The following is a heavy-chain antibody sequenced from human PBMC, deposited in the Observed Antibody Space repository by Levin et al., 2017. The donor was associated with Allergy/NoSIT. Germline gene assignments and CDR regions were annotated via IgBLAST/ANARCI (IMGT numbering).Heavy chain of an antibody. D-gene: IGHD2/OR15-2a*01. Sequence: GGSLRLSCVASGFKFEDYAMNWVRRTPGKGLEWVSGISWNSGTISYADSVKGRFTISRDNAKNSLYLQMNSLTTDDSALYYCTKDRVRLLLGWFDSWGQGTLVTVS. V-gene: IGHV3-9*01. J-gene: IGHJ5*01. CDR2: ISWNSGTI. CDR1: GFKFEDYA. CDR3: TKDRVRLLLGWFDS.